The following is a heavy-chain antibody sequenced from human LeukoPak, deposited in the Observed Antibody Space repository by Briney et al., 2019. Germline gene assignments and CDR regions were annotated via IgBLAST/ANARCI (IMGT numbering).Heavy chain of an antibody. CDR3: AKAPSGYGLGTWGFFDS. D-gene: IGHD3-10*01. V-gene: IGHV3-23*01. Sequence: PGGSLRLSCAASGFTFSSYEMNWVRQAPGKGLEWVSTISGSGGDTYYADSMKGRFTISRDNSKNTLFLQMNSLRAEDTAMYYCAKAPSGYGLGTWGFFDSWGQGTLVTVSA. CDR2: ISGSGGDT. CDR1: GFTFSSYE. J-gene: IGHJ4*02.